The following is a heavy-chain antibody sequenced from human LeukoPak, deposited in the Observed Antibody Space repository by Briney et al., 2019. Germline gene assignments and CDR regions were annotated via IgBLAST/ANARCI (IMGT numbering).Heavy chain of an antibody. V-gene: IGHV1-18*01. CDR3: ARGQEGGRYFDWLFPAPSIFDY. D-gene: IGHD3-9*01. CDR2: ISAYNGNT. J-gene: IGHJ4*02. Sequence: ASVKVSCKASGYTFTSYGISWVRQAPGQGLEWVGWISAYNGNTNYAQKFQGRVTITRNTSISTAYMELSSLRSEDTAVYYCARGQEGGRYFDWLFPAPSIFDYWGQGTLVTVSS. CDR1: GYTFTSYG.